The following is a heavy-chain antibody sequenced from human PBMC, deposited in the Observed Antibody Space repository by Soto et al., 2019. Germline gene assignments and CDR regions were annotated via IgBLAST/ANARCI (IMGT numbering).Heavy chain of an antibody. CDR1: GFTFSSYA. Sequence: GGSLRLSCAASGFTFSSYAMSWVRQAPGKGLEWVSAISGSGGSTYYADSVKGRFTISRDNSKNTLYLQMNSLRAEDTAVYYCAKDLPTRPYYDFWSGYSPFDYWGQGTLVTVSS. D-gene: IGHD3-3*01. V-gene: IGHV3-23*01. CDR3: AKDLPTRPYYDFWSGYSPFDY. J-gene: IGHJ4*02. CDR2: ISGSGGST.